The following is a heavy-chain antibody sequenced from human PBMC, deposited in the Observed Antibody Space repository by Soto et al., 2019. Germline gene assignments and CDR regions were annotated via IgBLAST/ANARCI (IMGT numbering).Heavy chain of an antibody. V-gene: IGHV4-34*01. CDR1: GGSFSGYY. D-gene: IGHD5-12*01. CDR2: INHRGST. J-gene: IGHJ4*02. CDR3: ARKYSGYDLDY. Sequence: QVQLQQWGAGLLKPSETLSLPCAVYGGSFSGYYWSWIRQPPGKGLEWIGEINHRGSTNYNPSLKDPVTRARHKSKNQFSLKLSAVTAADTAVYYCARKYSGYDLDYWGQGTLVTVSS.